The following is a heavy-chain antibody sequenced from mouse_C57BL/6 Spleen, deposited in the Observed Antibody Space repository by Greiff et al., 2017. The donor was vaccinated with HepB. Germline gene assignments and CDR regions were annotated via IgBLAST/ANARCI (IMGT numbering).Heavy chain of an antibody. CDR3: AIYAPFAD. D-gene: IGHD2-3*01. CDR1: GYTFTSYW. CDR2: IDPSDSYT. J-gene: IGHJ3*01. V-gene: IGHV1-69*01. Sequence: VQLQQPGAELVMPGASVKLSCKASGYTFTSYWMHWVKQRPGQGLEWIGEIDPSDSYTNYNQKFKGKSTLTVDKSSSTAYMQLSSLTSEDSAVYYCAIYAPFADWGQGTLVTVSA.